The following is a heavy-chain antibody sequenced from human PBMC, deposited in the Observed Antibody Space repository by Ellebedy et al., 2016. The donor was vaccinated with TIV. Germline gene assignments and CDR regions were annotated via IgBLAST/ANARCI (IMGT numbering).Heavy chain of an antibody. CDR3: ARGRRNYGDYRRHSNFDI. D-gene: IGHD4-17*01. CDR2: IYYSGST. Sequence: SETLSLXXTVSGGSISSGDYYWSWIRQPPGKGLEWIGYIYYSGSTYYNPSLKSRVTISVDTSKNQFSLKLSSVTAADTAVYYCARGRRNYGDYRRHSNFDIWGQGTMVTVSS. V-gene: IGHV4-30-4*01. J-gene: IGHJ3*02. CDR1: GGSISSGDYY.